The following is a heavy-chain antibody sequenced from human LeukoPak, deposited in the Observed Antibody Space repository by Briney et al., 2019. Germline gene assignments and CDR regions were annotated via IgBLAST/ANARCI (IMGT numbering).Heavy chain of an antibody. D-gene: IGHD3-10*01. CDR3: AREVRRWRTPYFDY. CDR1: GYTFTSYG. V-gene: IGHV1-18*01. J-gene: IGHJ4*02. CDR2: ISAYNGNT. Sequence: EASVKVSCKASGYTFTSYGISWVRQAPGQGLEWMGWISAYNGNTNYAQKLQGRVTMTTDTSTSTAYMELRSLRSDDTAVYYCAREVRRWRTPYFDYWGRGTLVTVSS.